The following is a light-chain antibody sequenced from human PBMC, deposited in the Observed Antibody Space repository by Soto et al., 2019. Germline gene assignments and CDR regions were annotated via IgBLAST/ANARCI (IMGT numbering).Light chain of an antibody. Sequence: QSALTQPASVSGSPGQSVTISCSGTSKDVGRYEYVSWYQQQPGKPPRLIVYGVTLRPSGVSDRFSGSKSANTASLTISDLQAEDEGDYYCSSYTGDRAYLIFGGGTKVTVL. CDR1: SKDVGRYEY. CDR2: GVT. CDR3: SSYTGDRAYLI. J-gene: IGLJ2*01. V-gene: IGLV2-14*01.